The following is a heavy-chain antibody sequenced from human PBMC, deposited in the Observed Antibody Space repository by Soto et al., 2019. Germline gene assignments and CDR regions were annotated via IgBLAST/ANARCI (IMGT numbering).Heavy chain of an antibody. D-gene: IGHD6-6*01. J-gene: IGHJ4*02. CDR1: GGSFSGYY. CDR3: ARVGQGMAARPVDY. CDR2: IYYSGST. Sequence: SETLSLTCAVYGGSFSGYYWSWIRQPPGTGLEWIGYIYYSGSTYYNPSLKSRLTISVDTSKNQFSLNLSSVTAADTAVYYCARVGQGMAARPVDYWGQGALVTVSS. V-gene: IGHV4-30-4*01.